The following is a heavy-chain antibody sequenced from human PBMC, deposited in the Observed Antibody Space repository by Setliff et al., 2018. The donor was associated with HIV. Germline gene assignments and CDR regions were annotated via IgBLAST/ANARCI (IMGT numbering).Heavy chain of an antibody. CDR2: IYTSGST. Sequence: TVSGGSISSYYWSWIRQPAGKGLEWIGRIYTSGSTNYNPSLKSRVTISVDTSKNQFSLNLSSVTAADTAVYYCARGGLGVVGAIDYWSQGTLVTVSS. D-gene: IGHD2-15*01. J-gene: IGHJ4*02. CDR1: GGSISSYY. V-gene: IGHV4-4*07. CDR3: ARGGLGVVGAIDY.